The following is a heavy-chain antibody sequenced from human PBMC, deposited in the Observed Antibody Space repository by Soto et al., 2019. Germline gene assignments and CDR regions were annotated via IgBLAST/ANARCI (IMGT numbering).Heavy chain of an antibody. CDR3: AKDGATSGWYYFDY. CDR1: GFTFTRYS. Sequence: GSLRRACSASGFTFTRYSMNWVRQAAGKGLEWVSSISSTTNYIYYADSVKGRFTISRDNSKNTLYLQMNSLRAEDTAVYYCAKDGATSGWYYFDYWGQGTLVTVYS. V-gene: IGHV3-21*04. CDR2: ISSTTNYI. J-gene: IGHJ4*02. D-gene: IGHD6-19*01.